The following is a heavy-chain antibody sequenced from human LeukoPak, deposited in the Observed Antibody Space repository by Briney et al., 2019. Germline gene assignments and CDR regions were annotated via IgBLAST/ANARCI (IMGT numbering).Heavy chain of an antibody. V-gene: IGHV1-69*13. J-gene: IGHJ4*02. Sequence: SVKVFCKASGGTFSSYAFSWVRQAPGQGLEWMGGIIPIFGTANYAQKFQGRVTITADESTSTAYMELSSLRSEDTAVYYCATGNPMADPGTFDYWGQGTLVTVSS. CDR2: IIPIFGTA. CDR3: ATGNPMADPGTFDY. CDR1: GGTFSSYA. D-gene: IGHD1-14*01.